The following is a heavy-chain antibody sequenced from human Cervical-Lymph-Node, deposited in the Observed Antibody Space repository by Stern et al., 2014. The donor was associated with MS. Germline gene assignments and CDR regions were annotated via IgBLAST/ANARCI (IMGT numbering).Heavy chain of an antibody. CDR1: GFTFSRYA. CDR3: ARDRLDGDYVYYYGLDV. CDR2: ISYDGSNK. Sequence: QVQLVQSGGGVVRPGRSLRLSCATSGFTFSRYAVLWVRQAPGKGLEWVAAISYDGSNKFYGDSVKGRFTISRENSKNTLFLQMNNLRPEDSGVYHCARDRLDGDYVYYYGLDVWGQGTTVTVSS. J-gene: IGHJ6*02. V-gene: IGHV3-30*04. D-gene: IGHD4-17*01.